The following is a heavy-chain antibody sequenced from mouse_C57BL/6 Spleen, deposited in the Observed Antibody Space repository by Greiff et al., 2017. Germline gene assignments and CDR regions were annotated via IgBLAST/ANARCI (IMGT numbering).Heavy chain of an antibody. J-gene: IGHJ4*01. CDR2: INPSNGGT. D-gene: IGHD3-2*02. CDR3: ARGGDSSGFFYYYAMDY. CDR1: GYTFTSYW. V-gene: IGHV1-53*01. Sequence: QVQLQQSGTELVKPGASVKLSCKASGYTFTSYWMHWVKQRPGQGLEWIGNINPSNGGTNYNEKFKSKATLTVDKASSTAYMQLSSLTSEDSAVYYCARGGDSSGFFYYYAMDYWGQGTSVTVSS.